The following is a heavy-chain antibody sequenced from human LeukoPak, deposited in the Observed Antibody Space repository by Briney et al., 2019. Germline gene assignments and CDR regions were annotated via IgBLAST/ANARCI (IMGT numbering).Heavy chain of an antibody. J-gene: IGHJ4*02. Sequence: GGSLRLSCAASGFTFSSYAMHWVRQAPGKGLEWVAVISYDGSNKYCADSVKGRFTISRDNSKNTLYLQMNSLRAEDTAVYYCARDLWYYDSSGPFDYWGQGTLVTVSS. V-gene: IGHV3-30-3*01. CDR3: ARDLWYYDSSGPFDY. D-gene: IGHD3-22*01. CDR1: GFTFSSYA. CDR2: ISYDGSNK.